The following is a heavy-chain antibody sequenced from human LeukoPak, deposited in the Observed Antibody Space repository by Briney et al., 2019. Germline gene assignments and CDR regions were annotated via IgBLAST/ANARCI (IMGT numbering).Heavy chain of an antibody. Sequence: ASVKVSCEASGYTFTGYYMHWVRQAPGQGLEWMGWINPNSGGTNYAQKFQGRVTMTRDTSISTAYMELSRLRSDDTAVYYCARLPRYDFWSGYPFDYWGQGTLVTVSS. CDR1: GYTFTGYY. V-gene: IGHV1-2*02. CDR3: ARLPRYDFWSGYPFDY. CDR2: INPNSGGT. J-gene: IGHJ4*02. D-gene: IGHD3-3*01.